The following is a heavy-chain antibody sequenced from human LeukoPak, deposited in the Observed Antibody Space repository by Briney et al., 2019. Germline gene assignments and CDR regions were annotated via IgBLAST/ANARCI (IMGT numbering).Heavy chain of an antibody. Sequence: ASVKVSCKASGYTFTGYYMHWVRQAPGQGLEWMGWINPNSGGTNYAQKFQGRVTMTRDTSISTAYMELSRLRSDDTAVYYCARAEMSGSYAADDYWGQGTLVTVSS. D-gene: IGHD1-26*01. CDR1: GYTFTGYY. CDR3: ARAEMSGSYAADDY. CDR2: INPNSGGT. J-gene: IGHJ4*02. V-gene: IGHV1-2*02.